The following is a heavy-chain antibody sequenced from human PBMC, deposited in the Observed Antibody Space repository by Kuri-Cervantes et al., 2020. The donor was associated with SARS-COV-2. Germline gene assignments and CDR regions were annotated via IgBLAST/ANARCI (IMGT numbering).Heavy chain of an antibody. CDR1: GYTFTGYY. D-gene: IGHD6-6*01. Sequence: ASVKVSCKASGYTFTGYYMHWVRQAPGQGLEWMGWINPNSGGTNYAQKFQGRVTMTRDTSISTAYMELNSLRAEDTAVYYCAKDRKVAARGYFDYWGQGTLVTVSS. J-gene: IGHJ4*02. CDR3: AKDRKVAARGYFDY. CDR2: INPNSGGT. V-gene: IGHV1-2*02.